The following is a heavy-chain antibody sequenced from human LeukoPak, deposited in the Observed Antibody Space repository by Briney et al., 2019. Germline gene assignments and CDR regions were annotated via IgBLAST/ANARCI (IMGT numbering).Heavy chain of an antibody. J-gene: IGHJ4*02. CDR3: ARGYGSGSRFDY. CDR1: GGSISSYY. CDR2: IYYSGST. D-gene: IGHD3-10*01. V-gene: IGHV4-59*08. Sequence: SETLSLTCTVSGGSISSYYWSWIRQPPGKGLEWIGYIYYSGSTNYNPSLKSRVTISVDTSKNQFSLKLSSVTAADTAVYYCARGYGSGSRFDYWGQGTLVTVSS.